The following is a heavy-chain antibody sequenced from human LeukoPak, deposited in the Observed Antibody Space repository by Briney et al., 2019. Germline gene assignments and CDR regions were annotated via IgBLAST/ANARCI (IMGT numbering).Heavy chain of an antibody. CDR1: GFTFSRYS. J-gene: IGHJ3*02. Sequence: GGSLRLSCAASGFTFSRYSMNWVRQAPGNGLEWVSFISSSSGYIYYADSVKGRFTVSRDDAKSSLYLQMNSLRADDTAVYYCARDWGDCSGGSCYFDIWGQGTMVTVSS. V-gene: IGHV3-21*01. D-gene: IGHD2-15*01. CDR2: ISSSSGYI. CDR3: ARDWGDCSGGSCYFDI.